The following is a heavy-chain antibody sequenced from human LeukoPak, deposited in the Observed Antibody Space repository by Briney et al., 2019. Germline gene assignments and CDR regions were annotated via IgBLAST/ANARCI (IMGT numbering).Heavy chain of an antibody. CDR3: ARDSGWHSDS. V-gene: IGHV4-4*02. CDR1: GDSISSNKW. J-gene: IGHJ5*01. D-gene: IGHD6-19*01. CDR2: VYRSGTA. Sequence: PSETLSLTCAVSGDSISSNKWWHWVRQAPGKGLEWIGEVYRSGTANYNPSLKNRVTISVDKSKNQFSLNLRSVTAADTAVYYCARDSGWHSDSWGQGTLVTVSS.